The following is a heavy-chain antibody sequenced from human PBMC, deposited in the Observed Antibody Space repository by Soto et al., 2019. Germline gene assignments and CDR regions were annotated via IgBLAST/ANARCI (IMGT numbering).Heavy chain of an antibody. CDR2: IYHSGDT. D-gene: IGHD2-15*01. V-gene: IGHV4-4*02. CDR1: GASISSTNW. J-gene: IGHJ4*02. CDR3: ARHIAVPTTRGFDY. Sequence: QVQLQESGPGLVKPSGTLSLTCAVSGASISSTNWWSWVRQAPGEGPEWIGEIYHSGDTNYNPSLKSRVIISMDTSKNQLSLRLDSVTAADTAVYFCARHIAVPTTRGFDYWGQGTLVTVSS.